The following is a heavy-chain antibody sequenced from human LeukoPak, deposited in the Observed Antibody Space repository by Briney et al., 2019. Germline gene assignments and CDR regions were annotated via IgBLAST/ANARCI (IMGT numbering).Heavy chain of an antibody. V-gene: IGHV3-21*01. Sequence: GGPLRSSCTGSGFTFSSYPMNWVRQAPGQGPKWVSSISPSGSSTWNADSVRGRFSISRDNGKSSVYLQMNSLRGEDTAVYYCARDFLGESGAAGCWGQGTLVTVSS. D-gene: IGHD3-10*01. J-gene: IGHJ4*02. CDR2: ISPSGSST. CDR1: GFTFSSYP. CDR3: ARDFLGESGAAGC.